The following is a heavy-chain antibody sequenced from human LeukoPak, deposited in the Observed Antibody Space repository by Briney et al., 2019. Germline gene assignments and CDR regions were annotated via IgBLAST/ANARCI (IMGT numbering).Heavy chain of an antibody. Sequence: GGSLRLSCAASGFIFSSYSMNWVRQAPGKGLEWVSSISSSSSYTYYADSVKGRFTISRDNAKNSLYLQMNSLRAEDTAVYYCAREAYSSGWFDYWGQGTLVTVSS. J-gene: IGHJ4*02. CDR1: GFIFSSYS. D-gene: IGHD6-19*01. CDR3: AREAYSSGWFDY. CDR2: ISSSSSYT. V-gene: IGHV3-21*01.